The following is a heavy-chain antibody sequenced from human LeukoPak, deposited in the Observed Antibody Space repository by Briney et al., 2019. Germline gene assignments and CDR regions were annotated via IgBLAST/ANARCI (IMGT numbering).Heavy chain of an antibody. J-gene: IGHJ5*02. CDR2: IMPLFGTA. Sequence: ASVKVSCKTSGGTFNNSAISWVRQAPGQGLEWLGGIMPLFGTAGYAQKFQGRVTITKDESTRTVYLELTSLTSDDTDVYYCARDVHGDYGSGWFDPWGQGTLVSVSS. D-gene: IGHD4-17*01. CDR1: GGTFNNSA. CDR3: ARDVHGDYGSGWFDP. V-gene: IGHV1-69*05.